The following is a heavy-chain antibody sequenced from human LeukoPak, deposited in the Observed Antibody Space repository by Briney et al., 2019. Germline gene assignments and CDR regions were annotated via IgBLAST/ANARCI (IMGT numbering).Heavy chain of an antibody. V-gene: IGHV3-33*01. Sequence: PGRSLRLSCAASGFTFSSYCMHWVRQAPGKGLEWEAVIWYDGSNKNYADSVKGRFTISRDNSKNTLYLQMNSLRAEDTAVYYCATSSTNQLPKDYWGQGTLVTVSS. J-gene: IGHJ4*02. D-gene: IGHD2-2*01. CDR1: GFTFSSYC. CDR2: IWYDGSNK. CDR3: ATSSTNQLPKDY.